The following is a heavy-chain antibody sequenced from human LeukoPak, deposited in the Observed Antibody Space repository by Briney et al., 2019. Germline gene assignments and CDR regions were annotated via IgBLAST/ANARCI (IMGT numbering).Heavy chain of an antibody. CDR1: GGSISRYY. D-gene: IGHD4-17*01. Sequence: SEALSLTCTVSGGSISRYYWSWIRQPAGKGLEWIGRIYGSGSTNYNPSLKSRVTMSTDTSKNQFSLNLRSVTAADTAVYYCATGEGYGDYLPFHSWGQGTLVTVSS. V-gene: IGHV4-4*07. CDR2: IYGSGST. J-gene: IGHJ4*02. CDR3: ATGEGYGDYLPFHS.